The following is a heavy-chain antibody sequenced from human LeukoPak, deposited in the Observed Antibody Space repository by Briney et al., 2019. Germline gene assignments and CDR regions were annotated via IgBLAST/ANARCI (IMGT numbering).Heavy chain of an antibody. J-gene: IGHJ3*01. Sequence: GGSLRLSCTASGFTFGDYVMSWVRQAPGKGLEWVGFIRSKAYGGTTKNAASVKGRFTISRDDSRSIAYLQMNSLKTEDTAAYYCTRRYNYDSSGYYYVRDAFDFWGQGTMVTVSS. CDR2: IRSKAYGGTT. V-gene: IGHV3-49*04. CDR3: TRRYNYDSSGYYYVRDAFDF. D-gene: IGHD3-22*01. CDR1: GFTFGDYV.